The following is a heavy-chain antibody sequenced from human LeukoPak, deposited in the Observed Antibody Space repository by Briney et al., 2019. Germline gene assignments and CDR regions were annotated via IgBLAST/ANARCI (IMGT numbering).Heavy chain of an antibody. Sequence: GGSLRLSCAASGFTFSDYYMNWLRQAPGRGLEWVSYISNSGSAKYYADSVKGRFTISRDNAKNSVYLEMNSLRAEDAAVYYCARASGYGRLYYYYGMDVWGQGTTVTVSS. CDR1: GFTFSDYY. CDR3: ARASGYGRLYYYYGMDV. D-gene: IGHD5-12*01. V-gene: IGHV3-11*04. J-gene: IGHJ6*02. CDR2: ISNSGSAK.